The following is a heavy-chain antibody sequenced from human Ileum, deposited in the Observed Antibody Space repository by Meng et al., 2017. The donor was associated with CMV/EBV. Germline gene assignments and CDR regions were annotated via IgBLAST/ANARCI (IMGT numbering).Heavy chain of an antibody. J-gene: IGHJ5*02. CDR3: ARGPRIGSTYGLDP. CDR1: GFTFSSYW. D-gene: IGHD3-10*01. CDR2: IDDDGRSI. Sequence: SGFTFSSYWIHWVRQAPGKGLVWVSRIDDDGRSITYAESVKGRFTISKDKAKNTVYLQMNSLRDEDTAVYYCARGPRIGSTYGLDPWSQGTLVTVSS. V-gene: IGHV3-74*01.